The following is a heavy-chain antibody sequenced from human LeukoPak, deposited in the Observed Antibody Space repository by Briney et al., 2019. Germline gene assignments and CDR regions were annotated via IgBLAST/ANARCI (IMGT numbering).Heavy chain of an antibody. CDR1: GFTFSSYA. CDR3: AKDPTSHTGTRGRITVRGVIV. J-gene: IGHJ3*01. D-gene: IGHD3-10*01. Sequence: PGGSLRLSCAASGFTFSSYAMHWVRQAPGKGLEWVAVISYDGSNKYYADSVKGRFTISRDNSKNTLYLQMNSLRAEDTAVYYCAKDPTSHTGTRGRITVRGVIVWGQGTMVTVSS. V-gene: IGHV3-30-3*01. CDR2: ISYDGSNK.